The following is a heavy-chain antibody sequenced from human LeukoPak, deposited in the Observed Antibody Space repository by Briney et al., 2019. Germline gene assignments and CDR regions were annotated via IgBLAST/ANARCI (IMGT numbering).Heavy chain of an antibody. V-gene: IGHV3-66*02. CDR3: ARVPYSSSWYGYYYMDV. Sequence: LGGSLRLSCAASGFTVSSNYMSWVRQAPGKGLEGVLLLYIGCHTNYADTVKGRFTISRDNSKNTLYLQMNSLRAEDTAVYYCARVPYSSSWYGYYYMDVWGKGTTVTVSS. D-gene: IGHD6-13*01. J-gene: IGHJ6*03. CDR2: LYIGCHT. CDR1: GFTVSSNY.